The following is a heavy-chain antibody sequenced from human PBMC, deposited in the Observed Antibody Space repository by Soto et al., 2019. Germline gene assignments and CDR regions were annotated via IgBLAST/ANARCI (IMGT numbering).Heavy chain of an antibody. D-gene: IGHD6-19*01. Sequence: GGSLRLSCAASGFTFSNYDMSWVRQAPGKGLEWVSAISVSGDTTYYADSVKGRFTISRDNSKNTLYLQMNTLRAEDTAVYYCAKNRNTGVAGTSCWFGPWGQGTLVTVSS. J-gene: IGHJ5*02. CDR2: ISVSGDTT. CDR1: GFTFSNYD. V-gene: IGHV3-23*01. CDR3: AKNRNTGVAGTSCWFGP.